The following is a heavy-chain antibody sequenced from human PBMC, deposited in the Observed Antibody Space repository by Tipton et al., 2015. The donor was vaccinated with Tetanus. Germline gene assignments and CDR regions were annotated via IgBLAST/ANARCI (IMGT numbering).Heavy chain of an antibody. V-gene: IGHV4-34*01. CDR1: GLTVSINS. CDR2: INHSGST. Sequence: LRLSCAVSGLTVSINSMSWVRQAPGKGLEWIGEINHSGSTTYSPSFKSRVTISVDTPKNQFSLKLTSLTVADTAVYYCARGGSYSYGPRGFDLWGRGTLVTVSS. CDR3: ARGGSYSYGPRGFDL. D-gene: IGHD5-18*01. J-gene: IGHJ2*01.